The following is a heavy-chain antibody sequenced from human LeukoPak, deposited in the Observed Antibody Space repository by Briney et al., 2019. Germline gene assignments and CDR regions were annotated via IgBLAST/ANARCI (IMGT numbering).Heavy chain of an antibody. CDR3: ARDLRGNDYVWGSYRYIDY. D-gene: IGHD3-16*02. Sequence: PGGSLRLSCAASGFTFSSYEMNWFRQAPGKGLEWVSYISSSGSTIYYADSVKGRFTISRDNAKNSLYLQMNSLTAEDTAVYYCARDLRGNDYVWGSYRYIDYWGQGTLVTVPS. CDR1: GFTFSSYE. CDR2: ISSSGSTI. V-gene: IGHV3-48*03. J-gene: IGHJ4*02.